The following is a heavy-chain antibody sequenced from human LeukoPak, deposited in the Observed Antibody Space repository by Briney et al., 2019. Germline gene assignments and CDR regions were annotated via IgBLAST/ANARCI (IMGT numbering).Heavy chain of an antibody. Sequence: SETLSLTCTVSGGSISSYYWSWIRLPPGKGLEWIGYIYYSGSTNYNPSLKGRVTISIDTSKNQFSLKLNSVTAADTAVYYCARAGGYCSSTSCEFDYWGQGTLVTVSS. CDR1: GGSISSYY. CDR3: ARAGGYCSSTSCEFDY. D-gene: IGHD2-2*01. V-gene: IGHV4-59*01. CDR2: IYYSGST. J-gene: IGHJ4*02.